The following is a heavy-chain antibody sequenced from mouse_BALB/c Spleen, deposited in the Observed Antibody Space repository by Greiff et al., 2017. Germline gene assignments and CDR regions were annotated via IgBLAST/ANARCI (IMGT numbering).Heavy chain of an antibody. Sequence: EVQLQESGAELVRSGASVKLSCTASGFNINDYYMHWVKQRPEQGLEWIGWIDPENGDTEYAPKFQGKATMTADTSSNTAYLQLSSLTSEDTAVYYCNPYDYPPRFAYWGQGTLVTVSA. D-gene: IGHD2-4*01. CDR2: IDPENGDT. V-gene: IGHV14-4*02. J-gene: IGHJ3*01. CDR3: NPYDYPPRFAY. CDR1: GFNINDYY.